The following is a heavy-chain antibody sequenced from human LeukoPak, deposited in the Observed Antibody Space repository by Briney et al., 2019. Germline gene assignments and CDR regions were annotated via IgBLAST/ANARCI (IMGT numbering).Heavy chain of an antibody. CDR2: IYYSGST. CDR1: GGSISSGDYY. J-gene: IGHJ5*02. V-gene: IGHV4-30-4*01. Sequence: SETLSPTCTVSGGSISSGDYYWSWIRQPPGKGLEWIGYIYYSGSTYYNPSLKSRVTISVDTSKNQFSLKLSSVTAADTAVYYCARAPRELLLNWFDPWGQGTLVTVSS. D-gene: IGHD2-15*01. CDR3: ARAPRELLLNWFDP.